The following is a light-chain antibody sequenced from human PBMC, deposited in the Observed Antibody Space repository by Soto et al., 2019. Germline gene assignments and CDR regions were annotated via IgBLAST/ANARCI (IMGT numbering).Light chain of an antibody. CDR3: QQYNNWPET. J-gene: IGKJ1*01. CDR1: QGIGDT. CDR2: GAS. V-gene: IGKV3-15*01. Sequence: EVVMTQSPATLSVSPGEGVTLSCRASQGIGDTLAWYQHKPGQAPRLLIYGASTRATGIPARFSGSGSGTEFTLTISSLQSEDFAVYYCQQYNNWPETFGQGTKVDIK.